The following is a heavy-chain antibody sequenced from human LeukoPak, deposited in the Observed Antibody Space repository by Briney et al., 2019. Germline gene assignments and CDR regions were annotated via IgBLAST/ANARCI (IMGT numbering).Heavy chain of an antibody. D-gene: IGHD5-18*01. CDR2: INPNSGGT. CDR3: ARVRIPGRGYSYGIPLFDY. V-gene: IGHV1-2*02. J-gene: IGHJ4*02. CDR1: GYTFTGYY. Sequence: GASVKVSCKASGYTFTGYYMHWVRQAPGQGLEWMGWINPNSGGTNYAQKFQGRVTMTRDTSISTAYMELSRLRSDDTAVYYCARVRIPGRGYSYGIPLFDYWGQGTLVTVSS.